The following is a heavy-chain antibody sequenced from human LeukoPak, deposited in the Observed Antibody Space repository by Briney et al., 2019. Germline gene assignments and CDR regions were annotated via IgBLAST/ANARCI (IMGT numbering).Heavy chain of an antibody. J-gene: IGHJ4*02. V-gene: IGHV3-23*01. Sequence: GGSLRLSCVASGFTFSSYAMRWVRQAPGKGLEWVSGVSGSGGHTYYADSVKGRSTIFRDNSKNILYLQMNSLRVEDTGVYYCAKKYPGGLIESPDSWGQGTLVTVSS. CDR1: GFTFSSYA. CDR2: VSGSGGHT. D-gene: IGHD3-16*01. CDR3: AKKYPGGLIESPDS.